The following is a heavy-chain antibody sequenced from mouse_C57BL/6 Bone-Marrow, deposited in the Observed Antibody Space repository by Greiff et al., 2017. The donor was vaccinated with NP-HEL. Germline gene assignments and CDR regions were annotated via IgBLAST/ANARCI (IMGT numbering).Heavy chain of an antibody. CDR3: ARERLTYYGRDY. D-gene: IGHD1-1*01. J-gene: IGHJ2*01. CDR1: GYTFTDYY. Sequence: EVQRVESGPVLVKPGASVKMSCKASGYTFTDYYMNWVKQSHGKSLEWIGVINPYNGGTSYNQKFKGKATLTVDKSSSTAYMELNSLTSEDSAVYYCARERLTYYGRDYWGQGTTLTVSS. CDR2: INPYNGGT. V-gene: IGHV1-19*01.